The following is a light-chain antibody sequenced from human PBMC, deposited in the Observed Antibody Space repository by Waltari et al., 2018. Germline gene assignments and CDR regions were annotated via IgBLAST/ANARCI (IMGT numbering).Light chain of an antibody. J-gene: IGLJ2*01. CDR3: LLFYSGARV. Sequence: QAVVTQEPSLTVSPGGTVTLTCGSSTGAVSSGHYPYWFQQKPGQAPRTLIYDTSNKHSWTPARFSSSRLGGEAALTLSGAQPEDEAEYYCLLFYSGARVFGGGTKLTVL. CDR1: TGAVSSGHY. V-gene: IGLV7-46*01. CDR2: DTS.